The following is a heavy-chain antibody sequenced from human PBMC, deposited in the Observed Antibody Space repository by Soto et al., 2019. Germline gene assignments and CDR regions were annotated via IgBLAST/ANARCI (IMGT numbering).Heavy chain of an antibody. D-gene: IGHD3-3*02. Sequence: HPGGSVRLSCAASGFTFSSYWMHWVRQAPGKGLVWVSRINSDGSSTSYADSVKGRFTISRDNAKNTLYLQINSLRAEDTAVYYCARSGHFWSGYYNYYYYGMDVWGQATTLTVSS. CDR1: GFTFSSYW. CDR2: INSDGSST. V-gene: IGHV3-74*01. J-gene: IGHJ6*02. CDR3: ARSGHFWSGYYNYYYYGMDV.